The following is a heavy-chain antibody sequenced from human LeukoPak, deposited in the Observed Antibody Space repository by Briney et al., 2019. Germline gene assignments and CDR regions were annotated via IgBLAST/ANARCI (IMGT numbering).Heavy chain of an antibody. V-gene: IGHV1-18*01. CDR3: ARRNYDILTGYYRYYYYGMDV. Sequence: ASVKVSCKVSGYTFTSYGISWVRQAPGQGLEWMGWISAYNGNTNYAQKLQGRVTMTTDTSTSTAYMELRSLRSDDTAVYYCARRNYDILTGYYRYYYYGMDVWGQGTTVTVSS. CDR2: ISAYNGNT. D-gene: IGHD3-9*01. CDR1: GYTFTSYG. J-gene: IGHJ6*02.